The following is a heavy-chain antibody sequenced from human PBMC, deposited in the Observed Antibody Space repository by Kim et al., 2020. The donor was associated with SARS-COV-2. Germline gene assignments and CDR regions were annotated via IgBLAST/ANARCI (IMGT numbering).Heavy chain of an antibody. J-gene: IGHJ5*02. CDR3: ARGGSRGYTPGWFDP. V-gene: IGHV3-74*01. CDR1: GFSFTAFW. D-gene: IGHD3-22*01. CDR2: INSFGSST. Sequence: GGSLRLSCAASGFSFTAFWMHWVRQAPGKGLVWVSRINSFGSSTSYADSVKGRFTISRDNAKNTLYLQMTSLRVEDTAIYYCARGGSRGYTPGWFDPRGQGTLVTVSS.